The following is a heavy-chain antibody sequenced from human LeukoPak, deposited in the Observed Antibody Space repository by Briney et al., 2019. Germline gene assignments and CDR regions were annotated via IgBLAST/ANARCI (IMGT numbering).Heavy chain of an antibody. J-gene: IGHJ4*02. V-gene: IGHV1-2*02. Sequence: ASVKVSCKASGYTFTGYYMHWVRQAPGQGLEWMGWINPNSGGTNYAQKFQGRVTMTRDTSISTAYMELSRLRSDDTAVYYCARGNGYSSSWYYFGYWGQGTLVTVSS. CDR3: ARGNGYSSSWYYFGY. CDR1: GYTFTGYY. D-gene: IGHD6-13*01. CDR2: INPNSGGT.